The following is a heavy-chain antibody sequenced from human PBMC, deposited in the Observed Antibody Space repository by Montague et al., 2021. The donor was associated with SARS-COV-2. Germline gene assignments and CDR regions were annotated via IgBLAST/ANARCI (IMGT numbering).Heavy chain of an antibody. CDR1: GDSVSSNTAT. CDR3: VRITVGSKYYFDF. J-gene: IGHJ4*02. CDR2: TYYRSKWSN. Sequence: CAISGDSVSSNTATWNWIRQSPSRGLEWLGRTYYRSKWSNDYAASVESRITIDPDTSKHQFFLHLNSVTPEDTAVYYCVRITVGSKYYFDFWGQGTLVTVSS. D-gene: IGHD4-11*01. V-gene: IGHV6-1*01.